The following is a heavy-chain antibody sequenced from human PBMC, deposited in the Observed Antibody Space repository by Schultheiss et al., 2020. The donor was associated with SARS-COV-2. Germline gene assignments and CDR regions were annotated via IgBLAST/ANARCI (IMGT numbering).Heavy chain of an antibody. CDR3: AGSGYRYGARW. V-gene: IGHV4-61*03. D-gene: IGHD5-18*01. CDR1: GGSVSSGDYY. Sequence: SETLSLTCTVSGGSVSSGDYYWSWIRQHPGKGLEWIGYIDYSGRIFYNPSLKSRLTMSVDTNKNRFSLRLGSVTDADTDVYYCAGSGYRYGARWWGQGTLVTVSS. J-gene: IGHJ4*02. CDR2: IDYSGRI.